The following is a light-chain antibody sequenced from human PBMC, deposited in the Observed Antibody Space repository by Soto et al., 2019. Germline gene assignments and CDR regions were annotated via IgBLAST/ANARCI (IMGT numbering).Light chain of an antibody. J-gene: IGKJ1*01. V-gene: IGKV3-20*01. CDR1: RSLTYND. Sequence: EIVLTQSTGTLSLSPGERATLSCRASRSLTYNDLAWYRQRRGQAPRLLIYGASTRATGIPDRFSGSGSGTDFTLTISRLEPEDFAVYYCQRYGSPSSWTFGQGTKVDIK. CDR3: QRYGSPSSWT. CDR2: GAS.